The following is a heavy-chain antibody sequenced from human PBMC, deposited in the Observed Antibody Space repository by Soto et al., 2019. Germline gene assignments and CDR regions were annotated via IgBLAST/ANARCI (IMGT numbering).Heavy chain of an antibody. CDR2: ISSSSSYI. Sequence: GGSLRLSCAASGFTFSSYSMNWVRQAPGKGLEWVSSISSSSSYIYYADSVRGRFTISRDNAKNSLYLQMNSLRAEDTAVYYCARDLQQLVHYWGQGTLVIVSS. J-gene: IGHJ4*02. CDR3: ARDLQQLVHY. CDR1: GFTFSSYS. V-gene: IGHV3-21*01. D-gene: IGHD6-13*01.